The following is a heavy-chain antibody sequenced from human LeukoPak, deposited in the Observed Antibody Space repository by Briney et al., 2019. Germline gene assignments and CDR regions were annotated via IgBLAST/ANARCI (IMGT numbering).Heavy chain of an antibody. CDR1: GYTFTSYD. CDR3: ARGKDIVVVPAANNYYYYMDV. J-gene: IGHJ6*03. CDR2: IIPIFGTA. Sequence: SVKVSCKASGYTFTSYDINWVRQATGQGLEWMGGIIPIFGTANYAQKFQGRVTITTDESTSTAYMELSSLRSEDTAVYYCARGKDIVVVPAANNYYYYMDVWGKGTTVTVSS. V-gene: IGHV1-69*05. D-gene: IGHD2-2*01.